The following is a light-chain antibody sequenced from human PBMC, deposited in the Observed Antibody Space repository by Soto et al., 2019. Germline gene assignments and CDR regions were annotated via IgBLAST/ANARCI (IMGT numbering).Light chain of an antibody. CDR1: SSDIGAYQY. CDR2: EVS. J-gene: IGLJ2*01. CDR3: SSFTTSGTLE. Sequence: QSVLTQPASVSGSPGQSITISCTGTSSDIGAYQYVCWYQHHPGKAPKLMIYEVSNRPSGLSDRFSGSKSGNTASLTISGLRAEDEADYYCSSFTTSGTLEFGGGTKVTVL. V-gene: IGLV2-14*01.